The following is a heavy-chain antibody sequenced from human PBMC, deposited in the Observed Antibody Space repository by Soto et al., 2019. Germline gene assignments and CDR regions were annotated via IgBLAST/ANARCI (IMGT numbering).Heavy chain of an antibody. J-gene: IGHJ3*01. CDR1: GFTFSSYA. CDR2: ISDAAGSA. CDR3: ASLFGGKIGEAPDL. D-gene: IGHD1-26*01. Sequence: GRYLRLSCVASGFTFSSYAMSWVRQVPGKGLEWVSTISDAAGSAYYVDSVKGRFTIPRDNSKKTLYLQMNSLRAEDSAVYNCASLFGGKIGEAPDLWCPGTMGT. V-gene: IGHV3-23*01.